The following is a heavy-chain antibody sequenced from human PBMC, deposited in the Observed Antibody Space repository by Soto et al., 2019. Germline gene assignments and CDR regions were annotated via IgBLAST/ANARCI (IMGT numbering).Heavy chain of an antibody. J-gene: IGHJ4*02. CDR3: ARGKPTYSSIAARRVGYFDY. Sequence: QVQLQQWGAGLLKPSETLSLTCAVYGGSFSGYYWSWIRQPPGKGLEWIGEINHSGGTNYNPSLKSRVTISVDTSKNQFSLKLSSVTAADTAVYYCARGKPTYSSIAARRVGYFDYWGQGTLVTVSS. CDR1: GGSFSGYY. CDR2: INHSGGT. V-gene: IGHV4-34*01. D-gene: IGHD6-6*01.